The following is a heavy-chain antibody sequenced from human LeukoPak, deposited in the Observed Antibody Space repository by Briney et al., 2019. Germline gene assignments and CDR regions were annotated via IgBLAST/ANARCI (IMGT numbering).Heavy chain of an antibody. CDR2: IYYSGST. Sequence: PSETLSLTCTVSGGSISSYYWNWIRQPPGKGLEWIGYIYYSGSTNYNPSLESRVTISVDTSKNQFSLKLTSVTAADTAVYYCAESSSGFDYWGQGTLVTVSS. D-gene: IGHD1-1*01. V-gene: IGHV4-59*01. CDR1: GGSISSYY. J-gene: IGHJ4*02. CDR3: AESSSGFDY.